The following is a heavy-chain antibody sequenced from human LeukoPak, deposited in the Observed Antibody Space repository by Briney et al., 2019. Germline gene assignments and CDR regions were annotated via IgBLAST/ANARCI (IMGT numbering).Heavy chain of an antibody. V-gene: IGHV4-38-2*02. D-gene: IGHD3-16*02. J-gene: IGHJ4*02. Sequence: SETLSLTCTVSGYSISTGYYWGWIRQPPGKGLEWIGSLYYSGSTYHNPSLKSRVNISVDTSKNQFSLNLTSVTAADTAVYYCARGRLGELSLFDYWGQGTLVTVSS. CDR2: LYYSGST. CDR3: ARGRLGELSLFDY. CDR1: GYSISTGYY.